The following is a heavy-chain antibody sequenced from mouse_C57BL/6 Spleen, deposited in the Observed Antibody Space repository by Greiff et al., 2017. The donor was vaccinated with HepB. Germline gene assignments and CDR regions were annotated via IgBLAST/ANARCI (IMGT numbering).Heavy chain of an antibody. CDR3: ARKGSVVALWYFYV. V-gene: IGHV5-4*03. CDR2: ISDGGSYT. Sequence: EVKVVESGGGLVKPGGSLKLSCAASGFTFSSYAMSWVRQTPEKRLEWVATISDGGSYTYYPDNVKGRFTISRDNAKNNLYLQMSHLKSEDTAMYYCARKGSVVALWYFYVCGTGTTGTVSS. J-gene: IGHJ1*03. D-gene: IGHD1-1*01. CDR1: GFTFSSYA.